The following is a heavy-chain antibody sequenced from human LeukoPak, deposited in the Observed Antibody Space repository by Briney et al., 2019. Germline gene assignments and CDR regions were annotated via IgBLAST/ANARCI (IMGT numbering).Heavy chain of an antibody. CDR1: GGSISSYY. D-gene: IGHD5-12*01. V-gene: IGHV4-59*01. Sequence: SETLSLTCTVSGGSISSYYWSWLRQPPGKGLEWIGYIYYSGSTNYNPSLKSRVTISVDTSKNQFSLKLSSVTAADTAVYYCAREGGYDQIDYWGQGTLVTVSS. CDR3: AREGGYDQIDY. J-gene: IGHJ4*02. CDR2: IYYSGST.